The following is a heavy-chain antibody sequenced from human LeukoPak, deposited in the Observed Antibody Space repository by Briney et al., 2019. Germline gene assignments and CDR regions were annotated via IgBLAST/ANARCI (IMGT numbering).Heavy chain of an antibody. CDR3: ARASRGTILSVVYYYYYYMDV. CDR2: SNSDGSST. D-gene: IGHD4/OR15-4a*01. V-gene: IGHV3-74*01. Sequence: GGSLRLSCAASGFTFSSYWMHWVRQAPGKGLVCVSRSNSDGSSTSHADSVKGRFTISRDNAKNTLYLQMNSLRAEDTAVYYCARASRGTILSVVYYYYYYMDVWGKGTTVTISS. J-gene: IGHJ6*03. CDR1: GFTFSSYW.